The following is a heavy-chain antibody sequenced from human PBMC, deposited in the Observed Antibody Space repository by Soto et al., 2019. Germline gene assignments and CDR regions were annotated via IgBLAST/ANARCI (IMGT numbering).Heavy chain of an antibody. V-gene: IGHV3-30*18. CDR3: AKDTYYHDSSGFYVFDY. Sequence: PGGSLRLSCAASGSIFSSYGMHWVRQAPGKGLEWVAVTSYDGRNNNYADSVRGRLTISRDNSKNTLYLQMNSLRAEDTAVYYCAKDTYYHDSSGFYVFDYWGQGTPVPVSS. D-gene: IGHD3-22*01. CDR2: TSYDGRNN. CDR1: GSIFSSYG. J-gene: IGHJ4*02.